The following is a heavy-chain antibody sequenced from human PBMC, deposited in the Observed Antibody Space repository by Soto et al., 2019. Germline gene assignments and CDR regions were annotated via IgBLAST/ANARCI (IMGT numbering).Heavy chain of an antibody. CDR3: TTEYYYHVDV. CDR2: ISNGGDT. Sequence: EVQLVESGGGLIQPGGSLRLSCAASGISVSSKYMSWVRQAPGKGLEWLSVISNGGDTYYADAVKGRFTRSRDNSKNTLYLQMNSPRAEDTAVYYCTTEYYYHVDVWGHGTTVIVSS. V-gene: IGHV3-53*01. J-gene: IGHJ6*01. CDR1: GISVSSKY.